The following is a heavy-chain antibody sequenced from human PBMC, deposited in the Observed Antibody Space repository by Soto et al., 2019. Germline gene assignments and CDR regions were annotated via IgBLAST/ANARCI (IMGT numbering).Heavy chain of an antibody. CDR3: ARQFVEEYYDILTGYNTYAFDI. Sequence: SETLSLTCTVSGGSISSSSFYWGWIRQPPGKGLEWIGSIYYSGSTYYNPSLKSRVTISVDTSKNQFSLKLSSVTAADTAVYYCARQFVEEYYDILTGYNTYAFDIWGQGTMVT. CDR1: GGSISSSSFY. J-gene: IGHJ3*02. D-gene: IGHD3-9*01. V-gene: IGHV4-39*01. CDR2: IYYSGST.